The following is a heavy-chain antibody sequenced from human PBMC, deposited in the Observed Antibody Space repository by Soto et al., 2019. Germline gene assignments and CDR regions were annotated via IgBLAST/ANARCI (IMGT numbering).Heavy chain of an antibody. CDR1: GFTFSDYY. D-gene: IGHD3-22*01. J-gene: IGHJ3*02. CDR3: LRVVGTRWVFDI. CDR2: IGGSRTNI. V-gene: IGHV3-11*01. Sequence: GGSLRLSCAASGFTFSDYYMNWIRQAPGRGLEWVSYIGGSRTNIYYADSVKGRFTISRDNAQSSLYLEMNSLTAVYYCTTINLRVVGTRWVFDIWGQGTMVTVSS.